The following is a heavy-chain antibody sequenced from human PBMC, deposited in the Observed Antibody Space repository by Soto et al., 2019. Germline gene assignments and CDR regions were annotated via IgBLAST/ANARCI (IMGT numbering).Heavy chain of an antibody. D-gene: IGHD3-3*01. CDR3: ASGPRAFYDFWSGYNY. CDR2: ISYDGSNK. J-gene: IGHJ4*02. Sequence: QVQLVESGGGVVQPGRSLRLSCAASGFTFSSYAMHWVRQAPGKGLEWVTVISYDGSNKYYADSVKGRFTISRDNSKNTLYLQMNRLRAEDTAVYYCASGPRAFYDFWSGYNYWGQGTQVTVTS. CDR1: GFTFSSYA. V-gene: IGHV3-30-3*01.